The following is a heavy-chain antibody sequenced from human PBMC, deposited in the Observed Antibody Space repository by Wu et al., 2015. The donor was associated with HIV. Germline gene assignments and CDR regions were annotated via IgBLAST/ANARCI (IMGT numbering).Heavy chain of an antibody. CDR3: ARPRFSGNYHLDY. CDR1: GYNFSGYY. Sequence: QVQLVQPGAEVKKPGASVKVSCKASGYNFSGYYMHWLRQAPGQGLEWMGWINPNSGGTNYAQTFQGRVTLTRGTSISTAYMELSSLRSDDTAVYFCARPRFSGNYHLDYWGQGTLVTVSS. D-gene: IGHD1-26*01. V-gene: IGHV1-2*02. CDR2: INPNSGGT. J-gene: IGHJ4*02.